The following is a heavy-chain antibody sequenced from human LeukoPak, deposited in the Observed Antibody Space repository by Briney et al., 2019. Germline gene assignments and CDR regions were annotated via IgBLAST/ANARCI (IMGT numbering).Heavy chain of an antibody. V-gene: IGHV4-4*02. CDR2: VHLDGRT. CDR1: GGSVTITNW. Sequence: SETLSLTCDVSGGSVTITNWLTWVRQPPGKGLEWIGEVHLDGRTNYNPSLKSRLIMSVDLPENHISLKLTSVTAAETAVYYCAREGGFYRPLDYSGQGTLVPVSS. D-gene: IGHD3-3*01. J-gene: IGHJ4*02. CDR3: AREGGFYRPLDY.